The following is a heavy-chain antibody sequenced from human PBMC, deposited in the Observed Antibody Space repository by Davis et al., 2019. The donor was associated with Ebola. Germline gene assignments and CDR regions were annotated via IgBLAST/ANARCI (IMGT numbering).Heavy chain of an antibody. D-gene: IGHD3-22*01. CDR2: ISGSGGST. J-gene: IGHJ3*02. Sequence: GESLKISCAASGFTFSSYAMSWVRQAPGKGLEWVSAISGSGGSTYYADSVKGRFTISRDNSKNTLYLQMNSLRADDTAMYYCARDYYDNSGDGFDIWGQGTMVTVSS. CDR1: GFTFSSYA. V-gene: IGHV3-23*01. CDR3: ARDYYDNSGDGFDI.